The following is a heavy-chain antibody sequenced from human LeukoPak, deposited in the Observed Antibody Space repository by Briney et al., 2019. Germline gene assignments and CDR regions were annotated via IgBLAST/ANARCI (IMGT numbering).Heavy chain of an antibody. CDR2: ISRVGTNK. D-gene: IGHD3-22*01. CDR3: ARDQTAGYSDY. CDR1: GFSFRNYD. J-gene: IGHJ4*02. Sequence: PRRSLGLSCEPSGFSFRNYDMHWVRQAPGKGVEWVAVISRVGTNKYYADSVKGRFTISSDHSKNTVYLQMNSQRAEDTAVYYCARDQTAGYSDYWGQGTLVTVSS. V-gene: IGHV3-30*03.